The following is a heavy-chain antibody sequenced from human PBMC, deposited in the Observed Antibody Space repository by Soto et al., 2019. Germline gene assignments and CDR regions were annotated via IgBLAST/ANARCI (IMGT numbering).Heavy chain of an antibody. CDR1: GFTFSSYW. D-gene: IGHD6-13*01. V-gene: IGHV3-7*03. CDR2: IKQDGSEK. CDR3: ARDLTPGSSCPGY. Sequence: EVQLVESGGGLVQPGGSLRLSCAASGFTFSSYWMSWVRQAPGKGLEWVANIKQDGSEKYYVDSVKGRFTISRDNTKNSLYLQMNSLRAEDTAVYYCARDLTPGSSCPGYWGQGTLVTVSS. J-gene: IGHJ4*02.